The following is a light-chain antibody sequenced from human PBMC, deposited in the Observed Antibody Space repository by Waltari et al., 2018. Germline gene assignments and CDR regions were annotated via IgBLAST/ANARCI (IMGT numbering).Light chain of an antibody. J-gene: IGKJ2*01. CDR3: QQYNSYSPT. CDR2: KAS. CDR1: QYISKW. V-gene: IGKV1-5*03. Sequence: DIQMTQSPSALSASMGDRVIITCRASQYISKWLAWYQQKPGQAPKLLISKASTLESGVPSRFGGSGSGTDFTLTISSLQPEDFATYYCQQYNSYSPTFGQGTQVEIK.